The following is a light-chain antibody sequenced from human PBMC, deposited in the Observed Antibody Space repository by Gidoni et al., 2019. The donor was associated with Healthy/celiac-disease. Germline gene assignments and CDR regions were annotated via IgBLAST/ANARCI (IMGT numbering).Light chain of an antibody. Sequence: SYQLTQPPSVSVSPGHTASITCSGDKLGDKYACWYQQKPGQSPVLVIYQDSKRPSGLPERFSGSNSGNTATLTISGTQAMDEADYYCQAWDSSTAPVVFGGGTKLTVL. V-gene: IGLV3-1*01. CDR1: KLGDKY. J-gene: IGLJ2*01. CDR3: QAWDSSTAPVV. CDR2: QDS.